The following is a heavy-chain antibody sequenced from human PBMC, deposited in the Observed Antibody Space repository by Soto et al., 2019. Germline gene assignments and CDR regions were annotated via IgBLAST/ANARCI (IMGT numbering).Heavy chain of an antibody. CDR2: ISSSSSYI. Sequence: GSLRLSCAASGFTFSSYSMNWVRQAPGKGLEWVSSISSSSSYIYYADSVKGRFTISRDNAKNSLYLQMNSLRAEDTAVYYCARDHCSGGSCYPSDFFDYWGQGTLVTVSS. J-gene: IGHJ4*02. CDR1: GFTFSSYS. V-gene: IGHV3-21*01. CDR3: ARDHCSGGSCYPSDFFDY. D-gene: IGHD2-15*01.